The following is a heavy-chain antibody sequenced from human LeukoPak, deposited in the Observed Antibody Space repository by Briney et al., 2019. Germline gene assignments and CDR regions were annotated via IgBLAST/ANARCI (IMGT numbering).Heavy chain of an antibody. V-gene: IGHV3-48*01. CDR1: GFTFSTYN. Sequence: GGSLRLSCAASGFTFSTYNMLWVRQTPAMGLEWLFYIRSGGYAVHYADSVKDRFTFSRDNAKNSLYLQMNSLRVEDTGVYYCVRVGSRGDWFDYWGQGTRVTVSS. J-gene: IGHJ5*01. D-gene: IGHD1-26*01. CDR3: VRVGSRGDWFDY. CDR2: IRSGGYAV.